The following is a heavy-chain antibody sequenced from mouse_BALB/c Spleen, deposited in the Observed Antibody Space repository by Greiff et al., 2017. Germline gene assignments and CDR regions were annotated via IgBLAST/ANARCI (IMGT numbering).Heavy chain of an antibody. CDR2: IYPYNGGT. CDR1: GYTFTDYN. J-gene: IGHJ4*01. D-gene: IGHD2-4*01. Sequence: VQLQQSGPELVKPGASVKISCKASGYTFTDYNMHWVKQSHGKSLEWIGYIYPYNGGTGYNQKFKSKATLTVDNSSSTAYMELRSLTSEDSAVYYCASIYYDYDLYAMDYWGQGTSVTGSS. V-gene: IGHV1S29*02. CDR3: ASIYYDYDLYAMDY.